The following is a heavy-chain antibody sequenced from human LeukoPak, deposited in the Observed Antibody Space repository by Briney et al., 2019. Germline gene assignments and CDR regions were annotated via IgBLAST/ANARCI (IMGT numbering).Heavy chain of an antibody. CDR1: GGTFSSYA. Sequence: GASVKVSCKASGGTFSSYAISWVRQAPGQGLEWMGGIIPIFGTANYAQKFRGRVTITADESTSTAYMELSSLRSEDTAVYYCARMDGSGSYYFDYWGQGTLVTVSS. CDR2: IIPIFGTA. V-gene: IGHV1-69*13. D-gene: IGHD3-10*01. CDR3: ARMDGSGSYYFDY. J-gene: IGHJ4*02.